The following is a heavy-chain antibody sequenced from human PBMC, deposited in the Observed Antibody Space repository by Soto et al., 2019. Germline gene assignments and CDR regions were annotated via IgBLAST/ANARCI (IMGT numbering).Heavy chain of an antibody. CDR3: VKGEYYYDSSGYYPFDY. CDR2: ISTNGGST. Sequence: GSLRLSCSASGFTFSIYAIHWVRQAPGKGLEYVSSISTNGGSTDYADSVKGRFTISRDNSKNTVYLQMSSLRVEDTAVYYCVKGEYYYDSSGYYPFDYWGQG. D-gene: IGHD3-22*01. CDR1: GFTFSIYA. J-gene: IGHJ4*02. V-gene: IGHV3-64D*06.